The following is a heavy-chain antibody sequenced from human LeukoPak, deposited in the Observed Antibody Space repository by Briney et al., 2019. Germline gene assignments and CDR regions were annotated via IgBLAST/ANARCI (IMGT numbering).Heavy chain of an antibody. Sequence: ASVKVSCKVSGYTLTELSMHWVRQAPGKGLEWMGGFDPEDGETIYAQKFQGRVTMTEDTATDTAYMELRSLRSDDTAVYYCARGFDWLLSPYYYYYMDVWGKGTTVTVSS. J-gene: IGHJ6*03. CDR1: GYTLTELS. CDR2: FDPEDGET. D-gene: IGHD3-9*01. CDR3: ARGFDWLLSPYYYYYMDV. V-gene: IGHV1-24*01.